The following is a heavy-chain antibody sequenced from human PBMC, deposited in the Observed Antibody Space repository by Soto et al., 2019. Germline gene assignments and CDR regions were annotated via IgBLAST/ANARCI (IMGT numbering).Heavy chain of an antibody. Sequence: GESLKISCKGSGYSFTSYWIGWVRQMPGKVLEWMGIIYPGDSDTRYSPSFQGQVTISADKSISTAYLQWSSLKASDTAMYYCARGYYDILTGYKHWGQGXLVTVSS. V-gene: IGHV5-51*01. J-gene: IGHJ4*02. CDR3: ARGYYDILTGYKH. CDR2: IYPGDSDT. D-gene: IGHD3-9*01. CDR1: GYSFTSYW.